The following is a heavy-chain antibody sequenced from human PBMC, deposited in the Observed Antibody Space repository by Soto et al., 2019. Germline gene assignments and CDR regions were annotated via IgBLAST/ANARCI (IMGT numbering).Heavy chain of an antibody. V-gene: IGHV4-39*01. CDR1: GGSVSNSFYY. CDR3: ARQGGGGRSFDY. CDR2: IYYSGTT. Sequence: SETLSLTCTVSGGSVSNSFYYWGWIRQPPGKGLEWIGTIYYSGTTNYNPSLKSRVTISVDTSRNQFSLKLSSVTAADTAVYYCARQGGGGRSFDYWGQGTLVTVSS. D-gene: IGHD2-15*01. J-gene: IGHJ4*02.